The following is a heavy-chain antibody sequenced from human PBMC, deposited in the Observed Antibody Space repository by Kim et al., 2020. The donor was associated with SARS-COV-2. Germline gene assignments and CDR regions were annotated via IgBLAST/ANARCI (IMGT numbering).Heavy chain of an antibody. CDR1: GFTFTGHA. CDR3: LKVGWGWVCGY. J-gene: IGHJ4*02. CDR2: IYGSDGTT. V-gene: IGHV3-23*01. Sequence: GGSLRLSCTTSGFTFTGHAMSWVRQAPGKGLEWVSSIYGSDGTTFYVASVKGRIFISRDASNNTLYLLISDMSADATATHYCLKVGWGWVCGYCGQGPL. D-gene: IGHD6-19*01.